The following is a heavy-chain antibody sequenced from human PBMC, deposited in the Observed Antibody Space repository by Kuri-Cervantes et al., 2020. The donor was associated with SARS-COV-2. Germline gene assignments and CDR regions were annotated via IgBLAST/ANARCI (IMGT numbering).Heavy chain of an antibody. CDR1: GGSFSGYY. D-gene: IGHD4-17*01. V-gene: IGHV4-34*01. CDR3: ARRGPTTVTTFTSLAEGGFQH. Sequence: SETLSLTCAVYGGSFSGYYWSWIRQPPGKGLEWIGEINHSGSTNYNPSLKSRVTISVDTSKNQFSLKLSSVTAADTAVYSCARRGPTTVTTFTSLAEGGFQHWGQGTLVTVSS. J-gene: IGHJ1*01. CDR2: INHSGST.